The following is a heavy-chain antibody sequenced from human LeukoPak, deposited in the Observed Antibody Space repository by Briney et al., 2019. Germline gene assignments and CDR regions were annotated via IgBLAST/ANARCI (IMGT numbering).Heavy chain of an antibody. CDR1: GFTFSSYE. Sequence: GGSPRLSCAASGFTFSSYEMNWVRQAPGKGLEWVSYISSSGSTIYYADSVKGRFTISRDNAKNSLYLQMNSLRAEDTAVYYCARVGPRSYYYYYYMDVWGKGTTVTISS. J-gene: IGHJ6*03. V-gene: IGHV3-48*03. CDR2: ISSSGSTI. CDR3: ARVGPRSYYYYYYMDV.